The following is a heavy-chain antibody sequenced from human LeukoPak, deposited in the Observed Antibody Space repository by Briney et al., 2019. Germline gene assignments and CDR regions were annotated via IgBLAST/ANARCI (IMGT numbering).Heavy chain of an antibody. CDR2: ISSNGDNT. CDR3: ARVRRSYYGSGSYTDY. V-gene: IGHV3-64*01. D-gene: IGHD3-10*01. Sequence: GGSLRLSCAASGFTFSSYAMHWVRQAPGKGLEYVSAISSNGDNTYYANSVKGRFTISRDNSKNTLYLQMASLRGEDTAVYYCARVRRSYYGSGSYTDYWGQGTLVTVSS. J-gene: IGHJ4*02. CDR1: GFTFSSYA.